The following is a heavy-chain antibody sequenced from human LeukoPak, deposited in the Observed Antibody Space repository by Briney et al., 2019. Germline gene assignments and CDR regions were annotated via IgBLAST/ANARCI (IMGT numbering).Heavy chain of an antibody. D-gene: IGHD3-10*01. CDR2: INPSGGST. Sequence: ASVKVSCKASGYTFTSYYIHWVRQAPGQGLEWMGIINPSGGSTSYAQKFQGRVTMTRDMSTSTVYMELSSLRSEDTAVYYCARGYGSGSPLGYMDVWGKGTTVTVSS. CDR1: GYTFTSYY. V-gene: IGHV1-46*01. CDR3: ARGYGSGSPLGYMDV. J-gene: IGHJ6*03.